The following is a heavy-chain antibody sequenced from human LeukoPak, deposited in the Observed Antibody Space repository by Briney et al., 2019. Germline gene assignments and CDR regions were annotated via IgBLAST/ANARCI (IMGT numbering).Heavy chain of an antibody. CDR3: ARDSSSWYSDY. CDR2: INPYSGDT. V-gene: IGHV1-2*06. Sequence: GASVEVSCKASGYTFTDYYIHWVRQAPGQGLEWMGRINPYSGDTNHAQKFQGRVTMSRDTSITTAYMELSRLTSDDTAVYYCARDSSSWYSDYWGQGTLVTVSS. CDR1: GYTFTDYY. J-gene: IGHJ4*02. D-gene: IGHD6-13*01.